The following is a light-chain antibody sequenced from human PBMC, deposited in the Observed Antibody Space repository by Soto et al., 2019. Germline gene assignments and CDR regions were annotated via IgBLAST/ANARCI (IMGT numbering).Light chain of an antibody. J-gene: IGKJ1*01. V-gene: IGKV3-20*01. Sequence: EIVLTQSPGTLSLSPGERATLSCRAIQSVSNNYLAWYQQKPGQAPRLLIYAASTRATGIPDRFSGSGSGTDFTLTIGRLDPEDFAVYYCLKYGSSPGWTFGPGTKVDIK. CDR1: QSVSNNY. CDR3: LKYGSSPGWT. CDR2: AAS.